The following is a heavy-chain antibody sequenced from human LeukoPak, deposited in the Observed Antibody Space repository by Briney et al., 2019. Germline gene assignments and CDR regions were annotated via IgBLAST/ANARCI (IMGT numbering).Heavy chain of an antibody. CDR3: ARGPDYDYVWGSYRPFDY. V-gene: IGHV4-34*01. CDR2: INHSGST. Sequence: KPSETLSLTCAVYGGSFSGYYWSRIRQPPGKGLEWIGEINHSGSTNYNPSLKSRVTISVDTSKNQFSLKLSSVTAADTAVYYCARGPDYDYVWGSYRPFDYWGQGTLVTVSS. D-gene: IGHD3-16*02. J-gene: IGHJ4*02. CDR1: GGSFSGYY.